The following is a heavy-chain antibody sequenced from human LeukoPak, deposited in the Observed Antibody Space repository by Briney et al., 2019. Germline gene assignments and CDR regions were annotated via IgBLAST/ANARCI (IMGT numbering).Heavy chain of an antibody. CDR1: GFTFSSYA. CDR2: ISYDGSNK. CDR3: ARDQAATTNPSWFDP. V-gene: IGHV3-30-3*01. Sequence: GGSLRLSCAASGFTFSSYAMHWVRQAPGKGLEWVAVISYDGSNKYYGDSVKGRFTISRDNSKNTLYLQMNSLRAEDTAVYYCARDQAATTNPSWFDPWGQGTLVTVSS. J-gene: IGHJ5*02. D-gene: IGHD5-12*01.